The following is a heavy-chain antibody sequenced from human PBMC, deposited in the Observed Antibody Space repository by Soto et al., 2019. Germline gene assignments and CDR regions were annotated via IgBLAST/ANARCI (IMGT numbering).Heavy chain of an antibody. J-gene: IGHJ4*02. Sequence: QVQLQQSGPGLVKPSQTLSLTCAISGYSVSANSAAWTWIRQSPSRGLEWLGRTYYRSEWYSDYAATVRGRVTIKPDTSKNQFSLQLNSVTPEDTAVYYCARAWGSGWDLDYWGQGTLVTVSS. D-gene: IGHD6-19*01. CDR3: ARAWGSGWDLDY. V-gene: IGHV6-1*01. CDR1: GYSVSANSAA. CDR2: TYYRSEWYS.